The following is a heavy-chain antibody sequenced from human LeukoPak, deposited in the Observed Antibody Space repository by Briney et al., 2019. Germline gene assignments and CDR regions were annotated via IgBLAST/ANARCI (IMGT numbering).Heavy chain of an antibody. CDR2: IYTSGST. D-gene: IGHD5-24*01. CDR3: AGRRDGYNWLDY. J-gene: IGHJ4*02. Sequence: SETLSLTCTVSDDSITMYYWTWIRQPAGKGLEWIGRIYTSGSTNYNPSLKSRVTMSVDTSKNQFSLKLSSVTAADTAVYYCAGRRDGYNWLDYWGQGTLVTVSS. V-gene: IGHV4-4*07. CDR1: DDSITMYY.